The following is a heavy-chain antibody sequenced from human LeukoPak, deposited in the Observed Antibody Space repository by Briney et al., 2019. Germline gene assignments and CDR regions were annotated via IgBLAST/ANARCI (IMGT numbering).Heavy chain of an antibody. D-gene: IGHD3-22*01. CDR1: GGSISSYY. Sequence: SETLSLTCTVSGGSISSYYWSWIRQPPGKGLEWIGYIYYSGSTNYNPSLKSRVTISVDTSKNQFSLKLSSVTAADTAVYYCARGSDSSGYCQYFDLWGRGTLVTVSS. J-gene: IGHJ2*01. V-gene: IGHV4-59*01. CDR3: ARGSDSSGYCQYFDL. CDR2: IYYSGST.